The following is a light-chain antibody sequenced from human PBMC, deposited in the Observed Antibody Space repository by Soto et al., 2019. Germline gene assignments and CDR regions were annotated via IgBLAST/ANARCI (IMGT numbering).Light chain of an antibody. Sequence: QSALTQPASVSGSPGQSITISCTGTSSDVGGYNYVSWYQQHPGKAPKPMIYEVTTRPSAVSHRISGSKSGNSASLTISGLRGEEEAGYCCCSYRSGTTWVFGGGTKLTVL. CDR1: SSDVGGYNY. CDR2: EVT. J-gene: IGLJ3*02. CDR3: CSYRSGTTWV. V-gene: IGLV2-14*01.